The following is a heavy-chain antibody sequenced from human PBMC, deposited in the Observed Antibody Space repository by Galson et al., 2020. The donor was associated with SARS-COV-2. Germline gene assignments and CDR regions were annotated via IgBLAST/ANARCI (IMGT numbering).Heavy chain of an antibody. CDR1: GYTLTELS. Sequence: GESLKISCQVSGYTLTELSMHWVRKAPGKGLEWMGGFDPEDGETIYAQKFQGRVTMTEDTSTDTAYMELSSLRSEDTAVYYCATTTPLAVAGTSWFDPWGQGTLVTVSA. CDR3: ATTTPLAVAGTSWFDP. J-gene: IGHJ5*02. D-gene: IGHD6-19*01. V-gene: IGHV1-24*01. CDR2: FDPEDGET.